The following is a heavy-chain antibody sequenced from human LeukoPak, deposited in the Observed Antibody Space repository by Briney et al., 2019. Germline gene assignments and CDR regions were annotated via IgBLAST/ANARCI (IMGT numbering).Heavy chain of an antibody. D-gene: IGHD2-2*01. J-gene: IGHJ6*02. Sequence: PGGSLRLSCAASGFTFSSYAMHWVRQAPGKGLEWVAVISYDGSSKYYADSVKGRFTISRDNSKNTLYLQMNSLRAEDTAVYYCARDGGDIVVVPAADYYYYYGMDVWGQGTTVTVSS. CDR2: ISYDGSSK. CDR1: GFTFSSYA. CDR3: ARDGGDIVVVPAADYYYYYGMDV. V-gene: IGHV3-30-3*01.